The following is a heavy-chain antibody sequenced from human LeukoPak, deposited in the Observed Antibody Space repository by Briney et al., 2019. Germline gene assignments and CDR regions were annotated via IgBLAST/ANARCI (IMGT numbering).Heavy chain of an antibody. J-gene: IGHJ5*02. CDR2: ISYDGSNK. D-gene: IGHD3-22*01. Sequence: GGSLRLSCAASGFTFSSYAMHWVRQAPGKGLEWVAVISYDGSNKYYADSVKGRFTISRDNSKNTLYLQMNSLRAEDTAVYYCARDQYRDTMIVAQGWFDPWGQGTLVTVSS. V-gene: IGHV3-30-3*01. CDR3: ARDQYRDTMIVAQGWFDP. CDR1: GFTFSSYA.